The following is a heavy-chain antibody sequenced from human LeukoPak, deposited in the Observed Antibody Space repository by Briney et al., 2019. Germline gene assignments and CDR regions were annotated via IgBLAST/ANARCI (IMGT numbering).Heavy chain of an antibody. Sequence: PGGSLRLSCAASGFTFSDYYMSWIRQAPGKGLEWVSYISSSGSTIHYADSVKGRFTISRDNAKNSLYLQMNSLRAEDTAVYYCARGTSSYDFWSGYYTFDYWGQGTLVTVSS. CDR2: ISSSGSTI. V-gene: IGHV3-11*04. CDR3: ARGTSSYDFWSGYYTFDY. D-gene: IGHD3-3*01. CDR1: GFTFSDYY. J-gene: IGHJ4*02.